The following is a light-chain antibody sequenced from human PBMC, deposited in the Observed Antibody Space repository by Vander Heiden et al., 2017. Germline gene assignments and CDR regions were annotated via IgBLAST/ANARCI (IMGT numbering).Light chain of an antibody. J-gene: IGKJ2*01. V-gene: IGKV1-39*01. CDR1: QSISSY. Sequence: IQRTQSPSSLSASVGDRVTITCRASQSISSYLNWYQQKPGRVPELLIYVASSLQSGVPSKFSGSGSGTDFTLTISSLQPEDFATYYCQQSYDTPYTFGQGTKLEIK. CDR2: VAS. CDR3: QQSYDTPYT.